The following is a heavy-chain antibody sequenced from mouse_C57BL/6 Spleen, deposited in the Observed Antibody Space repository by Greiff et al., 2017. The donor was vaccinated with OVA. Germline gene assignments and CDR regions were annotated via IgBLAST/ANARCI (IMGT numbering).Heavy chain of an antibody. CDR1: GYTFTSYW. CDR3: GGSDYSNYSFDY. J-gene: IGHJ2*01. Sequence: QVQLKQPGAELVMPGASVKLSCKASGYTFTSYWMHWVKQRPGQGLEWIGEIDPSDSYTNYNQKFKGKSTLTVDKSSSTAYMQLSSLTSEDSAVYYCGGSDYSNYSFDYWGQGTTLTVSS. V-gene: IGHV1-69*01. D-gene: IGHD2-5*01. CDR2: IDPSDSYT.